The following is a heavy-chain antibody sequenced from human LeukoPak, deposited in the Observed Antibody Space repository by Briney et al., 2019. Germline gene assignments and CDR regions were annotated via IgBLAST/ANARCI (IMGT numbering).Heavy chain of an antibody. CDR2: ISRTITYL. D-gene: IGHD3-22*01. Sequence: SGGSLRLSCAASGFRFSTHDLNWVRQAPGNGLESVSYISRTITYLSYADPVKSRFTISRDNDKNLLYLQMNTLRAEDTAAYFCAKDTRKGGYYSDYWGQGTVVTVSS. CDR1: GFRFSTHD. CDR3: AKDTRKGGYYSDY. J-gene: IGHJ4*02. V-gene: IGHV3-21*01.